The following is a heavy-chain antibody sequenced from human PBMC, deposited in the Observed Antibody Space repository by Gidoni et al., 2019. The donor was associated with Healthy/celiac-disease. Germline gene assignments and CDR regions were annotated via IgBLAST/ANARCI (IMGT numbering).Heavy chain of an antibody. V-gene: IGHV4-34*01. D-gene: IGHD3-10*01. Sequence: QVQLQQWGAGLLKPSETLSLTVAVYGGSFSGYYWSWIRQPPGKGLEWIGEINHSGSTNYNPSLKSRVTISVDTSKNQFSLKLSSVTAADTAVYYCARGRKGLLWFGELKYWGQGTLVTVSS. CDR3: ARGRKGLLWFGELKY. J-gene: IGHJ4*02. CDR1: GGSFSGYY. CDR2: INHSGST.